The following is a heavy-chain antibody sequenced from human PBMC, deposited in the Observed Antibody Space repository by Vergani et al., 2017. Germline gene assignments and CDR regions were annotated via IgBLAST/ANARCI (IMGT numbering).Heavy chain of an antibody. CDR3: AREQGSGSYYDYYMDV. D-gene: IGHD3-10*01. CDR2: IKQDGSEK. J-gene: IGHJ6*03. CDR1: GFTFSSYW. V-gene: IGHV3-7*01. Sequence: EVQLVESGGGLVQPGGSLRLSCAASGFTFSSYWMSWVRQAPGKGLEWVANIKQDGSEKYYVDSVKGRFTISRDNAKNSLYLQMNSLRAEDTAVYYCAREQGSGSYYDYYMDVWGKGTTVTVSS.